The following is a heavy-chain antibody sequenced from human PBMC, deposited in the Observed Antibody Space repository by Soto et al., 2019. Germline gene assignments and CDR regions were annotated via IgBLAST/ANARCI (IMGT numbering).Heavy chain of an antibody. D-gene: IGHD2-21*02. CDR1: GYTFTSYD. CDR2: MNPNSGNT. Sequence: ASVKVSCKASGYTFTSYDINWVRQATGLGLEWMGWMNPNSGNTGYAQKFQGRVTMTRNTSISTAYMELSSLRSEDTAVYYCARSIVVVTALDYWGQGTLVTVSS. CDR3: ARSIVVVTALDY. V-gene: IGHV1-8*01. J-gene: IGHJ4*02.